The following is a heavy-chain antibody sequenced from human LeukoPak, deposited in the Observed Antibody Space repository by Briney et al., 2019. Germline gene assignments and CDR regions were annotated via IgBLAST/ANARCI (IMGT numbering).Heavy chain of an antibody. CDR1: GGSVRSDSYY. J-gene: IGHJ4*02. D-gene: IGHD3-22*01. V-gene: IGHV4-61*01. Sequence: SETLSLTCTVSGGSVRSDSYYWSWIRQPPGKGLEWIGYVYYSGSTNYNPSLKSRVTISVDKSKNQFSLKLSSVTAADTAVYYCARAPKYYYDSSGLDYWGQGTLVTVSS. CDR2: VYYSGST. CDR3: ARAPKYYYDSSGLDY.